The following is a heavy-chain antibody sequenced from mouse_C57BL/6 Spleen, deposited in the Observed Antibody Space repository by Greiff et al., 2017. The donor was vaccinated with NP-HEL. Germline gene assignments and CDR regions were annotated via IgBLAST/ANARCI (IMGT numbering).Heavy chain of an antibody. Sequence: VQLQQPGAELVMPGASVKLSCKASGYTFTSYWMHWVKQRPGQVLEWIGEIDPSDSYTNYNQKFKGKSTLTVDKSSSTAYMQLSSLTSEDSAVYYCARSSYWYFDVWGTGTTVTVSS. CDR1: GYTFTSYW. CDR2: IDPSDSYT. D-gene: IGHD1-1*01. J-gene: IGHJ1*03. V-gene: IGHV1-69*01. CDR3: ARSSYWYFDV.